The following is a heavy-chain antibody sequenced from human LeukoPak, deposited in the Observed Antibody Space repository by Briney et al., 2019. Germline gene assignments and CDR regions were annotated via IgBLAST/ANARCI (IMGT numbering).Heavy chain of an antibody. CDR3: ARDPHLSQYYGDYSEVYFDY. CDR2: ISSSSSTI. V-gene: IGHV3-48*01. J-gene: IGHJ4*02. Sequence: GGSLRLSCAASGFTFSSYSMNWVRQAPGKGLEWVSYISSSSSTIYYADSVKGRFTISRDNAKNSLYLQMKSLRAADTAVYYCARDPHLSQYYGDYSEVYFDYWGQGTLVTVSS. CDR1: GFTFSSYS. D-gene: IGHD4-17*01.